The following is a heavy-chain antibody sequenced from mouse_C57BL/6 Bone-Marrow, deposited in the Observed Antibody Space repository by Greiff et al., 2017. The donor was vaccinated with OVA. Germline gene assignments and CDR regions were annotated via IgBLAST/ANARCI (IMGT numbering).Heavy chain of an antibody. V-gene: IGHV1-26*01. CDR3: ARRGLALFDY. D-gene: IGHD6-1*01. J-gene: IGHJ2*01. Sequence: VQLQQSGPELVKPGASVKISCKASGYTFTDYYMNWVKQSHGKSLEWIGDINPNNGGTSYNQKFKGKATLTVDQSSSTAYMELRSLTAEDSAVYDCARRGLALFDYWGQGTTLTVSS. CDR2: INPNNGGT. CDR1: GYTFTDYY.